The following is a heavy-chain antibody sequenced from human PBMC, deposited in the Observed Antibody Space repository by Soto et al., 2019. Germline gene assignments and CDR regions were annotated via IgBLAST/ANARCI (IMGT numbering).Heavy chain of an antibody. V-gene: IGHV4-34*01. CDR1: GGSFSCYY. CDR2: INHSGST. CDR3: ARLGYCSGGSCSYGMDV. Sequence: PSETLSLTCAVYGGSFSCYYWSGIRQPPGKGLEWIGEINHSGSTNYNPSLKSRVTISVDTSKNQFSLKLSSVTAADTAVYYCARLGYCSGGSCSYGMDVWGQGTTVTVSS. J-gene: IGHJ6*02. D-gene: IGHD2-15*01.